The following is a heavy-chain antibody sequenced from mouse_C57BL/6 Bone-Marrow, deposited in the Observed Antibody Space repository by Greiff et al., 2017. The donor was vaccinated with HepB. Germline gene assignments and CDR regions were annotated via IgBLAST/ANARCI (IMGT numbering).Heavy chain of an antibody. CDR1: GFTFSDFY. J-gene: IGHJ4*01. CDR2: SRNKANDYTT. CDR3: ARDAAQAKAYYAMDY. Sequence: EVKLVESGGGLVQSGRSLRLSCATSGFTFSDFYMEWVRQAPGKGLEWIAASRNKANDYTTEYSASVKGRFIVSRDTSQSILYLQMNALRAEDTAIYYCARDAAQAKAYYAMDYWGQGTSVTVSS. V-gene: IGHV7-1*01. D-gene: IGHD3-2*02.